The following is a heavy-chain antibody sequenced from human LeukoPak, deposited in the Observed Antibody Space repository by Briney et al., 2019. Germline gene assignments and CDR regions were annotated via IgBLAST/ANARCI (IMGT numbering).Heavy chain of an antibody. CDR3: ARDLGYRLDY. V-gene: IGHV3-74*01. J-gene: IGHJ4*02. Sequence: PGGSLRLSCAASGFTFSSYWMHWVRQAPGKGLVWVSLIHSDGSSRNYADSVKGRFTISRDNAKNTLYLQINSLRAEDTAVYYCARDLGYRLDYWGQGILVTVSS. CDR2: IHSDGSSR. D-gene: IGHD5-18*01. CDR1: GFTFSSYW.